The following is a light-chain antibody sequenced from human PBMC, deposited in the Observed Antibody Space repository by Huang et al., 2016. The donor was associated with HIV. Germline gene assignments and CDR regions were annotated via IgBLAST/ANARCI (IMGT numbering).Light chain of an antibody. V-gene: IGKV3-15*01. CDR1: QSVSSN. CDR3: QQYNNWPL. CDR2: GAS. Sequence: EIVMTQSPATLSVSPGERATLPCRASQSVSSNVAWYQQKPGQAPRLLIYGASTRATGIPARFSGSGSGTEFTLTISSLQSEDFAVYYCQQYNNWPLFGPGTKVDIK. J-gene: IGKJ3*01.